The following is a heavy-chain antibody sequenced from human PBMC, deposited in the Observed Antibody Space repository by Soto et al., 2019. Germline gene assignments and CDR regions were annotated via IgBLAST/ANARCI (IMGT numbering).Heavy chain of an antibody. CDR1: GDSVSSNSAG. Sequence: QVQLQLSGPGLVTPSQTLSLTCAISGDSVSSNSAGWNWIRQTPSRGLEWLGRTYYRSKWYFNYAVSVESRITINPDPSKNQFSLQLSSVTPDDTAVYYCARGSWDDVSGHYYMDVWGKGTTVTVSS. D-gene: IGHD1-1*01. J-gene: IGHJ6*03. V-gene: IGHV6-1*01. CDR2: TYYRSKWYF. CDR3: ARGSWDDVSGHYYMDV.